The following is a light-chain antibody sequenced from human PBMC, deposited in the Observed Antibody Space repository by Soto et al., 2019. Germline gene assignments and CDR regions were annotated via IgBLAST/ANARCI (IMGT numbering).Light chain of an antibody. Sequence: EIVMTQSPVTVSVSPGERATLSCRASQSVSSNLVWYQQKRGQAPRLLIYGASTRATGIPARFSGSGSGTELTLTISRLQSEDFAVYYCQQYDNWPTAFGQGTKVDI. CDR2: GAS. CDR1: QSVSSN. CDR3: QQYDNWPTA. J-gene: IGKJ1*01. V-gene: IGKV3-15*01.